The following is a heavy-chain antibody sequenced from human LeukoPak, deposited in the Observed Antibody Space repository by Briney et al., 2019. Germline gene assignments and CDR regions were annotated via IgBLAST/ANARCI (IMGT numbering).Heavy chain of an antibody. V-gene: IGHV4-59*01. CDR3: ARRRHTGLFDL. Sequence: SETLSLTCTVSGGSISSYYWSWIRQPPGKGLEWIGYIYYSGSTNYNPSLKSRVTISVDTYKNQFSLKLSSVTAADTAVYLCARRRHTGLFDLGGQGTLVTVSS. J-gene: IGHJ4*02. CDR2: IYYSGST. D-gene: IGHD2-21*01. CDR1: GGSISSYY.